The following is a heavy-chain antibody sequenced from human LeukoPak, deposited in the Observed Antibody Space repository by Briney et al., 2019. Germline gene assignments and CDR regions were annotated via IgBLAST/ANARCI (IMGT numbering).Heavy chain of an antibody. CDR1: GYSFTSYW. CDR3: ARHYYYDSSGSYAFDI. D-gene: IGHD3-22*01. Sequence: GECLKISCKGSGYSFTSYWIGWVRQMPGKGLEWMGIIYPGDSDTRYSPSFQGQVTISADKSISTAYLQWSSLKASDTAMYYCARHYYYDSSGSYAFDIWGQGTMVTVSS. V-gene: IGHV5-51*01. CDR2: IYPGDSDT. J-gene: IGHJ3*02.